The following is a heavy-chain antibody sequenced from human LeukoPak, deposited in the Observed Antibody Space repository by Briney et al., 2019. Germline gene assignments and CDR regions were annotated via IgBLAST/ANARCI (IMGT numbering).Heavy chain of an antibody. CDR2: IYSGGST. D-gene: IGHD1-26*01. J-gene: IGHJ3*02. V-gene: IGHV3-53*01. CDR1: GFTVSSNY. Sequence: PGGSLRLSCAASGFTVSSNYMSRVRQAPGKGLEWVSVIYSGGSTYYADSVKGRFTISRDNSKNTLYLQMNSLRAEDTAVYYCARDRSVGATTTNAFDIWGQGTMVTVSS. CDR3: ARDRSVGATTTNAFDI.